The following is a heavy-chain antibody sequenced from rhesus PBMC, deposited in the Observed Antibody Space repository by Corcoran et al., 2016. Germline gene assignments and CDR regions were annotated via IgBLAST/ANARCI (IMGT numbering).Heavy chain of an antibody. J-gene: IGHJ4*01. D-gene: IGHD3-28*01. Sequence: QLQLQESGPGLVKPSETLSLTCAVSGGSISSNYWSWSRQPPGKGLECIGRILGSGATTDYNPSLNGRVTISTDTSKNQCSLKLSSVTAADKAVYYCASHMIRITMIVEYWGQGVLVTVSS. V-gene: IGHV4-160*01. CDR2: ILGSGATT. CDR1: GGSISSNY. CDR3: ASHMIRITMIVEY.